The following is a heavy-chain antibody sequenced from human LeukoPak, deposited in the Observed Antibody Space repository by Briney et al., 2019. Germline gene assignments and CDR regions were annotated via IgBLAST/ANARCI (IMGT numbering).Heavy chain of an antibody. Sequence: GGSLRLSCAASGFTFSSYAMHWVRQAPGKGLEWVAVISYDGSNNYYADSVKGRFTISRDNSKNTLYLQMNSLRAEDTAVYYCARDSFPGILTGPFDYWGQGTLVTVSS. V-gene: IGHV3-30-3*01. CDR3: ARDSFPGILTGPFDY. CDR2: ISYDGSNN. D-gene: IGHD3-9*01. J-gene: IGHJ4*02. CDR1: GFTFSSYA.